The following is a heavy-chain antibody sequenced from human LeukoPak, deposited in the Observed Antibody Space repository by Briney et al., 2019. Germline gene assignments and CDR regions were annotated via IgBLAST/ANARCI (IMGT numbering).Heavy chain of an antibody. CDR3: ARDGWRGWFGGSCYYYY. Sequence: ASVKVSCKASGYIFTTYGIAWVRQAPGQGLEWVGWASANNDNIKYAQKLQGRVTMTTDTSTSTAYMELRSLGADDTAVYYCARDGWRGWFGGSCYYYYRGQGTLVTVSS. D-gene: IGHD2-15*01. CDR1: GYIFTTYG. V-gene: IGHV1-18*01. CDR2: ASANNDNI. J-gene: IGHJ4*02.